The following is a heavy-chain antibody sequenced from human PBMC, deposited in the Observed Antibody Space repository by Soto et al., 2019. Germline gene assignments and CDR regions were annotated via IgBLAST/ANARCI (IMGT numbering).Heavy chain of an antibody. CDR3: VRVPGH. CDR1: GGSISSGGYS. CDR2: IYHSGST. V-gene: IGHV4-30-2*01. Sequence: SETLSLTCVVSGGSISSGGYSWSWIRQPPGKGLEWIGYIYHSGSTYYNPSLKSRVTISVDRSKNQFSLKLSSVTAADTAVYYCVRVPGHWGQGTLVTVCS. J-gene: IGHJ4*02.